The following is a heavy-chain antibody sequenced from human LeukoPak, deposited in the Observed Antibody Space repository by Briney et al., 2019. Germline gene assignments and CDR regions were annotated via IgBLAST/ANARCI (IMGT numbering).Heavy chain of an antibody. CDR2: IYTSGST. Sequence: SETLSLTCTVSGGSVSRFYWTWIRQPAGKGLEWIGRIYTSGSTNYNPSLKSRVTMSVDTSKNQFSLKLSPVTAADTAVDYCARGRSYFDPASRGGGEYYYGMDVWGEGTTVTVSS. CDR3: ARGRSYFDPASRGGGEYYYGMDV. D-gene: IGHD3-9*01. V-gene: IGHV4-4*07. CDR1: GGSVSRFY. J-gene: IGHJ6*04.